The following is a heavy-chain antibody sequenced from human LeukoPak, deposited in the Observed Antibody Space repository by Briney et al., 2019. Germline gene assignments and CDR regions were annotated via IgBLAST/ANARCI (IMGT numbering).Heavy chain of an antibody. D-gene: IGHD3-22*01. V-gene: IGHV3-7*01. Sequence: GSLRLSCAASGFSFSTSWMAWVRQAPGKGLEWVANIKKDGSEKIYGDSVKGRLTISRDNAKSSLFLQMNSLRPEDTAVYYCASQDSNNAFEIWGQETKVTVSS. CDR3: ASQDSNNAFEI. J-gene: IGHJ3*02. CDR1: GFSFSTSW. CDR2: IKKDGSEK.